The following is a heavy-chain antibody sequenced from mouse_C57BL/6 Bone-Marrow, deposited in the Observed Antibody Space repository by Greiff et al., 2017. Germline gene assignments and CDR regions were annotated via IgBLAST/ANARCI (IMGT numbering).Heavy chain of an antibody. CDR1: GYTFTDYE. J-gene: IGHJ3*01. D-gene: IGHD2-2*01. CDR3: TRRGYDFWFGY. V-gene: IGHV1-15*01. Sequence: VQLQQSGAELVRPGASVTLSCKASGYTFTDYEMHWVKQTPVHGLEWIGAIDPETGGTAYNQKFKGKAILTADKSSSTAYMELRSLTSEDSAVYYCTRRGYDFWFGYWGQGTLVTVSA. CDR2: IDPETGGT.